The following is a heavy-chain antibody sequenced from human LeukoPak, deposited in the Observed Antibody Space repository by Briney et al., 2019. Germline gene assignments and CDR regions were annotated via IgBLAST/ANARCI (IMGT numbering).Heavy chain of an antibody. J-gene: IGHJ4*02. Sequence: PSETLSLTCAVSGGSISSSNWWSWVRQPPGKGLEWIGEIYHSGSTTYNPSLKSRVTISVDKSKNQFSLKLSSVTAADTAVYYCARVAAVAGTYYFDYWGQGTLVTVSS. V-gene: IGHV4-4*02. CDR3: ARVAAVAGTYYFDY. D-gene: IGHD6-19*01. CDR2: IYHSGST. CDR1: GGSISSSNW.